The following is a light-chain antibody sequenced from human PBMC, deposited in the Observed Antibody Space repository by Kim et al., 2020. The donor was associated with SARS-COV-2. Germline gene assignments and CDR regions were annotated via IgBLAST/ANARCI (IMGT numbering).Light chain of an antibody. Sequence: QSALTQPASVSGSPGQSITISCTGTSSDVGHYNSVSWYQQHPGKAPKLMIYDVTKRPSGVSIRFSGSKSGNTASLTISGLQAEDEADYYCNSYTSSTSDVFGPGTKVTVL. J-gene: IGLJ1*01. CDR3: NSYTSSTSDV. V-gene: IGLV2-14*01. CDR2: DVT. CDR1: SSDVGHYNS.